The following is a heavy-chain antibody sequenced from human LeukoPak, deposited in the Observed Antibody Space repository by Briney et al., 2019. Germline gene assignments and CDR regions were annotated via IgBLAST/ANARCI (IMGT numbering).Heavy chain of an antibody. CDR3: ARRKPAALGGMDV. V-gene: IGHV4-59*08. J-gene: IGHJ6*02. D-gene: IGHD2-2*01. CDR1: GGSISSYY. CDR2: IYYSGST. Sequence: SETLSLTCTVSGGSISSYYWSWIRQPPGKGLEWIGYIYYSGSTNYNPSLKSRVTISVDTSKNQLSLKLSSVTAADTAVYYCARRKPAALGGMDVWGQGTTVTVSS.